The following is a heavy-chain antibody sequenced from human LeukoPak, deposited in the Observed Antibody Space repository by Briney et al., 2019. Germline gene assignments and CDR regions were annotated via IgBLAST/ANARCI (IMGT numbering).Heavy chain of an antibody. V-gene: IGHV1-18*01. J-gene: IGHJ4*02. Sequence: ASVKVSCKASGYTFISYGISWVRQAPGQGLEWMGWISTYNGNTNYAQKFQDRVTMTTDTSTSTAYMELRSLRSDDTAVYYCARSDAGRYFDLGYWGQGALVTVSS. CDR2: ISTYNGNT. D-gene: IGHD3-9*01. CDR3: ARSDAGRYFDLGY. CDR1: GYTFISYG.